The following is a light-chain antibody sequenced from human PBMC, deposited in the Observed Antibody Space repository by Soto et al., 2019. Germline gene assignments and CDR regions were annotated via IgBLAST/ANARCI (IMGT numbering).Light chain of an antibody. CDR3: QQRSNWPPVLT. Sequence: EIVLSQSPATLSLSPGERATLCCRASQSVSSYLAWYQQKPGQAPRLLIYDASNRATGIPARFSGSGSGTDFTLTLSSLEPEDFAVYYCQQRSNWPPVLTFGGGTRLEI. V-gene: IGKV3-11*01. CDR2: DAS. CDR1: QSVSSY. J-gene: IGKJ5*01.